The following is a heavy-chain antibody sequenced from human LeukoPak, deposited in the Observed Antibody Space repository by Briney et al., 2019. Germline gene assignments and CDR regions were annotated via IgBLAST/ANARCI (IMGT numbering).Heavy chain of an antibody. Sequence: GGSLRLSCAASGFTFSSYGMHWVRQAPGKGLEWVAFIRYDGSNKYYADSVKGRFTISRDNSKNTLYLQMNSLRAEDTAVYYCARDGYYYDSSGYYYGYWGQGTLVTVSS. CDR1: GFTFSSYG. CDR2: IRYDGSNK. J-gene: IGHJ4*02. V-gene: IGHV3-30*02. D-gene: IGHD3-22*01. CDR3: ARDGYYYDSSGYYYGY.